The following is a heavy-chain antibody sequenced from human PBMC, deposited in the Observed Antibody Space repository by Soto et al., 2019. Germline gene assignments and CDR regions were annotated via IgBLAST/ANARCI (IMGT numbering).Heavy chain of an antibody. D-gene: IGHD6-19*01. CDR1: GGSLSTYY. J-gene: IGHJ4*02. CDR3: AREGAVTGPIDY. V-gene: IGHV4-34*01. Sequence: SETLSLTCAFYGGSLSTYYGTWIRQPPGKGLEWIGEINQSGNTNYNPSLKSRVTISIDTSTNQFSLKLSSVTAADTAVYYCAREGAVTGPIDYWGQGTLVTVSS. CDR2: INQSGNT.